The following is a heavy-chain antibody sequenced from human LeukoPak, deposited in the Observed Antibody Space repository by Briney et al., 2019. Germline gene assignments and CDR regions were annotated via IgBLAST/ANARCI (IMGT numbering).Heavy chain of an antibody. CDR3: ARVANSYDYVWGSYQVHFDY. CDR2: IYTSGST. CDR1: GGSISSYY. D-gene: IGHD3-16*02. J-gene: IGHJ4*02. Sequence: SETLSLTCTVSGGSISSYYWSWIRQPAGKGLEWIGRIYTSGSTSYNPSLKSRVTMSVDTSKNQFSLKLSSVTAADTAVYYCARVANSYDYVWGSYQVHFDYWGQGTLVTVSS. V-gene: IGHV4-4*07.